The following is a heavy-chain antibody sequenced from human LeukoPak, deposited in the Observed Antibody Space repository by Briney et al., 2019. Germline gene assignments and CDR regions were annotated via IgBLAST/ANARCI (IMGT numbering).Heavy chain of an antibody. D-gene: IGHD4-17*01. V-gene: IGHV3-33*01. CDR2: IWYDGSNK. CDR3: ARDYGDYVVGPLYGMDV. Sequence: GRSVRLSCAASGLTFSSYGMHWVRQAPGKGLEWVAVIWYDGSNKYYADSVKGRFTISRDNSKNTLYLQMNSLRAEDTAVYYCARDYGDYVVGPLYGMDVWGQGTTVTVSS. J-gene: IGHJ6*02. CDR1: GLTFSSYG.